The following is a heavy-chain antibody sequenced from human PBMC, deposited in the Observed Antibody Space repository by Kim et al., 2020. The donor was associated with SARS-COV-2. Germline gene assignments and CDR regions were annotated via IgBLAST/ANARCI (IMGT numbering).Heavy chain of an antibody. CDR3: ARAGYCSGGSCYSLGY. J-gene: IGHJ4*02. Sequence: SLESRVSISVDTSKNQFSLKLISVTAADTAVYYCARAGYCSGGSCYSLGYWGQGTLVTVSS. D-gene: IGHD2-15*01. V-gene: IGHV4-59*01.